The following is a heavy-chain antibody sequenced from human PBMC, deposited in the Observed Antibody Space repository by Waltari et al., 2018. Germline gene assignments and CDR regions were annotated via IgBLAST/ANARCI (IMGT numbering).Heavy chain of an antibody. D-gene: IGHD3-22*01. CDR3: VKVAKGSHTYYSFDN. V-gene: IGHV1-2*02. CDR2: FDPNIGDT. J-gene: IGHJ4*02. CDR1: GYTFVAFY. Sequence: QVHLVQSGAEVKKPGASVKVSCRASGYTFVAFYMHWVRLVPGQGLEWMGRFDPNIGDTTYPQKFQCRITMTRDTSISTAFMELSGLRSDDTAIYYCVKVAKGSHTYYSFDNWGQGTLVTVSS.